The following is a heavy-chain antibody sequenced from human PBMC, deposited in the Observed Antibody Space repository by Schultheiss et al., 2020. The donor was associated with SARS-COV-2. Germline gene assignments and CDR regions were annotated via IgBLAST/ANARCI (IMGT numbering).Heavy chain of an antibody. V-gene: IGHV4-4*02. J-gene: IGHJ4*02. CDR2: IFHGGST. CDR3: ARTGSGWYGGFDY. D-gene: IGHD6-19*01. CDR1: GGSISSSNW. Sequence: SETLSLTCAVSGGSISSSNWWSWVRQPPGKGLEWIGKIFHGGSTSYNASLKSRVTISVDTSKNQFSLKLSSVTAADTAVYYCARTGSGWYGGFDYWGQGTLVTVSS.